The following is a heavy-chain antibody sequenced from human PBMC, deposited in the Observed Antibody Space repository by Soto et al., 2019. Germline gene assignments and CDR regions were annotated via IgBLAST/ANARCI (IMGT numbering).Heavy chain of an antibody. V-gene: IGHV3-66*01. Sequence: GGSLRLSCAASGFTVSSNYMSWVRQAPGKGLEWVSVIYSGGSTYYADSVKGRFTISRDNSKNTLYLQMNSLRAEDTAVYYCARDFGGMTTVGDYYYYYMDVWGKGTTVTVSS. J-gene: IGHJ6*03. CDR1: GFTVSSNY. D-gene: IGHD4-17*01. CDR3: ARDFGGMTTVGDYYYYYMDV. CDR2: IYSGGST.